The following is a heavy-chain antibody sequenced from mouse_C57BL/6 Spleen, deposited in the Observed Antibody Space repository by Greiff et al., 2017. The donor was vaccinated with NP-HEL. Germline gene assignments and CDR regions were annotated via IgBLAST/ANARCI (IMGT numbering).Heavy chain of an antibody. Sequence: EVKLMESGGGLVKPGGSLKLSCAASGFTFSDYGMHWVRQAPEKGLEWVAYISSGSSTIYYADTVKGRFTISRDNAKNTLFLQMTSLRSEATAMFYCARGLRTWFAYWGQGTLVTVSA. CDR2: ISSGSSTI. CDR1: GFTFSDYG. J-gene: IGHJ3*01. CDR3: ARGLRTWFAY. V-gene: IGHV5-17*01. D-gene: IGHD2-2*01.